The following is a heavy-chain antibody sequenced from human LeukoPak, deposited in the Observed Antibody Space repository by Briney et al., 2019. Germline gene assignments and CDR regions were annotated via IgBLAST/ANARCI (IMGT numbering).Heavy chain of an antibody. D-gene: IGHD5-18*01. Sequence: GGSLRLSCIASGITFSSYAMTWVRQAPGKGLEWVSAIGGGGGNSYYADSVRGRSTISRDNSKNTLYLQMNSLRAEDTAIYYCAKNGGDSYGTGHFDYWGQGTLVTVSS. CDR3: AKNGGDSYGTGHFDY. CDR2: IGGGGGNS. CDR1: GITFSSYA. J-gene: IGHJ4*02. V-gene: IGHV3-23*01.